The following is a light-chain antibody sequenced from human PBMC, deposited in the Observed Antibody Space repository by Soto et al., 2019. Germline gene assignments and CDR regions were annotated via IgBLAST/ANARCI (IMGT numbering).Light chain of an antibody. Sequence: EIVLTQSPGILSLSPGESATLSCRASQSVDVYLAWYQQKPGQAPRLLIYDIFNRATGIPARFSGSGSATDFTLTISSLEPEDFAVYYCQQRYKWPLTFGGGTKVDIK. CDR1: QSVDVY. CDR3: QQRYKWPLT. J-gene: IGKJ4*01. V-gene: IGKV3-11*01. CDR2: DIF.